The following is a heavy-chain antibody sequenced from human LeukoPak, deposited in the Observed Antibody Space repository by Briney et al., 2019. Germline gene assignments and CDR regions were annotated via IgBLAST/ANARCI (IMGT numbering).Heavy chain of an antibody. CDR3: AKVATPGGSYYYYGMDV. CDR2: ISWNSGSI. Sequence: GGSLRLSCAASGFTFDDYATHWVRQAPGKGLEWVSGISWNSGSIGYADSVKGRFTISRDNAKNSLYLQMNSLRAEDTALYYCAKVATPGGSYYYYGMDVWGQGTTVTVSS. D-gene: IGHD5-12*01. CDR1: GFTFDDYA. V-gene: IGHV3-9*01. J-gene: IGHJ6*02.